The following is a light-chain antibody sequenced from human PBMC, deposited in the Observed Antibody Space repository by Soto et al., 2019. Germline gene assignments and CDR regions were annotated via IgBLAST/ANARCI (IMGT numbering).Light chain of an antibody. CDR3: QQYNDWPRT. V-gene: IGKV3-15*01. CDR1: QSANSN. Sequence: EIVMTQSPGTLSVSPGERATLSCRASQSANSNLAWYQQKPGQAPRILIYGASTRATAIPARFSGSGSGTEFTLTICSLQSEDFAVYYCQQYNDWPRTFGGGTKVEIK. CDR2: GAS. J-gene: IGKJ4*01.